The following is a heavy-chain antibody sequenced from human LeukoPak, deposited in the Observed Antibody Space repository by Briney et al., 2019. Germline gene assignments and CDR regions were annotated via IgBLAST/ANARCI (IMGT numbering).Heavy chain of an antibody. CDR1: GYTLTEMS. CDR3: TTCLNGAGQPVAIYYYGMDV. CDR2: FVPEDGET. V-gene: IGHV1-24*01. J-gene: IGHJ6*02. Sequence: ASVKVSCKVSGYTLTEMSIHWVRQAPGGALEWMGGFVPEDGETVYAPKFQGRVTMTEDTSADTAYMELSSLRSEDTAVYYCTTCLNGAGQPVAIYYYGMDVWGQGTTVTVSS. D-gene: IGHD2-2*01.